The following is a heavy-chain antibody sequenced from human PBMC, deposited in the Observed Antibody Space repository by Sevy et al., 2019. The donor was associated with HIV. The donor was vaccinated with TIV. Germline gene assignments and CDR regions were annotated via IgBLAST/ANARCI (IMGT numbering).Heavy chain of an antibody. V-gene: IGHV3-7*04. J-gene: IGHJ5*02. D-gene: IGHD3-3*01. CDR2: IKQDGSDK. Sequence: GGSLRLSCAASGFTFSSHWMTWVRQAPGKGLEWVANIKQDGSDKYYVDSVKGRFTISRDNGKNSLYLQMNSLRVEDTPVYYCARGGAAISWGLGTLVTVSS. CDR3: ARGGAAIS. CDR1: GFTFSSHW.